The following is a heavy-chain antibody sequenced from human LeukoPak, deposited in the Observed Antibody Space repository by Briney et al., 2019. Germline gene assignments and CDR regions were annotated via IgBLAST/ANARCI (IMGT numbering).Heavy chain of an antibody. V-gene: IGHV1-2*02. J-gene: IGHJ6*03. CDR1: GYTFTGYY. D-gene: IGHD5-18*01. CDR3: ARDAELWFPYYYYYYMDV. Sequence: ASVKVSCKASGYTFTGYYMHWVRQAPGQGLEWMGWINPNSGGTNYAQKFQGRVTMTRDTSISTAYMELSRLRSDDTAVYYCARDAELWFPYYYYYYMDVWGKGTTVTVSS. CDR2: INPNSGGT.